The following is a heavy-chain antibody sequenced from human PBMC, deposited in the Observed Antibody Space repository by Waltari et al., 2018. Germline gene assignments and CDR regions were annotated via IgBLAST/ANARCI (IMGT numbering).Heavy chain of an antibody. D-gene: IGHD3-22*01. CDR2: GSGSGQTT. J-gene: IGHJ4*02. CDR1: GFTFASFG. V-gene: IGHV3-23*01. Sequence: EVQLLDSGGALVQPGGPLRLSCAASGFTFASFGMSWIRQAPGKGLAWVSGGSGSGQTTYYADSVKGRFTISRDNAKNIVYLQMSSLRAEDAAAYFCVREGYSYDTGYYSGGYFDYWGQGTLVTVSS. CDR3: VREGYSYDTGYYSGGYFDY.